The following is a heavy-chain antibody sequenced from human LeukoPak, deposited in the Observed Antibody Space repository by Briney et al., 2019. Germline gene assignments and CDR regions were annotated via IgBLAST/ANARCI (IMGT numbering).Heavy chain of an antibody. V-gene: IGHV3-66*01. D-gene: IGHD3-3*01. Sequence: GGSLRLSCAASGFTFSSYAMSWVRQAPGKGLEWVSVIYSGGSTYYADSVKGRFTISRDNSKNTLYLQMNSLRAEDTAVYYCAKNSRDYDFWSGHDYWGQGTLVTVSS. CDR3: AKNSRDYDFWSGHDY. CDR2: IYSGGST. CDR1: GFTFSSYA. J-gene: IGHJ4*02.